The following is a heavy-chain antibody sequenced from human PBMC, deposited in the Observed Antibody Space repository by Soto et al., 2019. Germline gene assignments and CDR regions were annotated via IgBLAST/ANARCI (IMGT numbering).Heavy chain of an antibody. Sequence: EVQLVESGGGLVKPGGSLRLSCAASGFTFSNAWMSWVRQAPGKGLEWVGRIKSKTDGGTTDYAAPVKGRFTISRDDSKNTLDLEINSLKTEDTAVYYCTPDSVPIVGVPAAIIYYWGPGTLVNVFS. J-gene: IGHJ4*02. CDR2: IKSKTDGGTT. CDR3: TPDSVPIVGVPAAIIYY. CDR1: GFTFSNAW. V-gene: IGHV3-15*01. D-gene: IGHD2-2*01.